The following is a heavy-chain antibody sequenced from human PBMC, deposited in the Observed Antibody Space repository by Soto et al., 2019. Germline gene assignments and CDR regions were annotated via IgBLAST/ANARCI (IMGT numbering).Heavy chain of an antibody. CDR1: GGNPSNSA. D-gene: IGHD6-19*01. CDR3: AGGRIVVAGSSAYYSMDV. J-gene: IGHJ6*02. Sequence: SVKVSCKASGGNPSNSAISWVRQAPGQGLEWMGGIIPVFGIISHAQNFQGRVTITADESTSTAYMELSSLRSEDTAVYFCAGGRIVVAGSSAYYSMDVWGQGTTVTVSS. CDR2: IIPVFGII. V-gene: IGHV1-69*13.